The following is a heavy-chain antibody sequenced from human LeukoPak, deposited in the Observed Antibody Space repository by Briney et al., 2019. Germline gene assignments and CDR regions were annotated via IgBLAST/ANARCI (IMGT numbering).Heavy chain of an antibody. V-gene: IGHV4-39*01. D-gene: IGHD3-22*01. CDR3: VRLFYYDSRGPPS. CDR1: GGSIRSSNYY. Sequence: SETLSLTCTGLGGSIRSSNYYWGWIRQPPGERLEWIGSIYYRGSTYYNPSLKGRGTMSVDTSNNQFSLKLTSATATDTAVYYCVRLFYYDSRGPPSWGQGTLVTVSS. CDR2: IYYRGST. J-gene: IGHJ5*02.